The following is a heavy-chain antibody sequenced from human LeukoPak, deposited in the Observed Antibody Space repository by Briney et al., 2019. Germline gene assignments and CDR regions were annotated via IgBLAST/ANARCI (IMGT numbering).Heavy chain of an antibody. Sequence: ASVKVSCKASGYTLTGYYMHWVRQAPGQGLEWMGWINPKSGGTNYAQKFQGRVTMTRDTSISTAYMELSRLRSDDTAVYYCARDLDEGSRWYDYCYYYMDVLGKGTTVTISS. V-gene: IGHV1-2*02. J-gene: IGHJ6*03. D-gene: IGHD6-13*01. CDR1: GYTLTGYY. CDR3: ARDLDEGSRWYDYCYYYMDV. CDR2: INPKSGGT.